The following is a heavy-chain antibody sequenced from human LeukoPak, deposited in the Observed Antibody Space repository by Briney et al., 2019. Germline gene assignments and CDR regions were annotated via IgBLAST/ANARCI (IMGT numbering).Heavy chain of an antibody. D-gene: IGHD3-22*01. CDR3: ARDLGHYDSSGIRDYYFDY. CDR2: IYSGGST. J-gene: IGHJ4*02. V-gene: IGHV3-53*01. Sequence: QPGGPLRLSCAASGFTVSSNYMSWVRQAPGKGLEWVSVIYSGGSTYYADSVKGRFTISRDNSKNTLYLQMNSLRAEDTAVYYCARDLGHYDSSGIRDYYFDYWGQGTLVTVSS. CDR1: GFTVSSNY.